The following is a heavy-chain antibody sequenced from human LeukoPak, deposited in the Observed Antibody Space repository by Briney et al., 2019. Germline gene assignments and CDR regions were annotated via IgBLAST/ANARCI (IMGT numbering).Heavy chain of an antibody. CDR1: GIDFNTAW. V-gene: IGHV3-15*01. J-gene: IGHJ5*02. CDR3: TTGTDR. CDR2: IKSKAEGGTT. Sequence: PGGSLRLSCAASGIDFNTAWLGWVRQAPGRGLEWVGRIKSKAEGGTTDYAEPVIGRFSISRDDSKNTLYLQMNSLKTEDTALYYCTTGTDRWGQGTLVTVSS.